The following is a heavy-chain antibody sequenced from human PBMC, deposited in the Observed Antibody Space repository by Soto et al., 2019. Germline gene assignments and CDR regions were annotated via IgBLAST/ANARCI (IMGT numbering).Heavy chain of an antibody. CDR2: IVVGSGNT. D-gene: IGHD3-10*01. CDR3: AADGSGSRNDYYFDY. J-gene: IGHJ4*02. V-gene: IGHV1-58*01. CDR1: GFTFTSSA. Sequence: ASVKVSCKASGFTFTSSAVQWVRQARGQRLEWIGWIVVGSGNTNYAQKFQERVTITRDMSTSTAYMELSSLRSEDTAVYYCAADGSGSRNDYYFDYWGQGTQVTVSS.